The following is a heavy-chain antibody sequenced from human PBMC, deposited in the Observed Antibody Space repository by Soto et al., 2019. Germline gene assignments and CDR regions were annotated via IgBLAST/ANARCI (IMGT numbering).Heavy chain of an antibody. CDR1: GGSISSRNYY. J-gene: IGHJ4*02. D-gene: IGHD6-19*01. V-gene: IGHV4-39*01. Sequence: QLQLQESGPGLVKPSETLSLTCTVSGGSISSRNYYWGWIRQPPGKGLESIGNIYYSGSTYYNPSLKSRVTISVDTPKNQFSLNLSSVTAADTAVYFCARLRSGPDDGWYWAFDYWGQGTLVTVSS. CDR2: IYYSGST. CDR3: ARLRSGPDDGWYWAFDY.